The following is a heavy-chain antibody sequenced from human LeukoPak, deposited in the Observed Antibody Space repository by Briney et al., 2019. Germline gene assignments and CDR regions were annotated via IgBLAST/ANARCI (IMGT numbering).Heavy chain of an antibody. J-gene: IGHJ4*02. Sequence: SETLSLTCTVSGGSISSYYWSWIRQPPGKGLEWIGYIYYSGSTNYNPSLKSRVTISVDTSKNQFSLKLSSVTAADTAVYYCAGAPLMATIPFDYWGQGTLVTVSS. CDR1: GGSISSYY. D-gene: IGHD5-24*01. CDR3: AGAPLMATIPFDY. CDR2: IYYSGST. V-gene: IGHV4-59*08.